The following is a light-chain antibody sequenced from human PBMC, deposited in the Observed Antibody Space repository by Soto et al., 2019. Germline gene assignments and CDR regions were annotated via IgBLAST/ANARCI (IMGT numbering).Light chain of an antibody. J-gene: IGKJ4*01. CDR2: DAS. CDR1: QSVNNY. Sequence: EIVLTQSPATLSLSPGERATLSCRASQSVNNYLAWYQQKPGQPPRLLIYDASNRATGIPARFSGSGSGTDFTLTISRPEPEDFAVYYCQQRSNWPPALTFGGGTKVEIK. V-gene: IGKV3-11*01. CDR3: QQRSNWPPALT.